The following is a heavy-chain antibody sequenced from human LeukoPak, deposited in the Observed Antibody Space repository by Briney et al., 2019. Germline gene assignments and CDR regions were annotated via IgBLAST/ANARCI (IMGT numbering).Heavy chain of an antibody. CDR2: ISNSGGST. D-gene: IGHD6-13*01. Sequence: GGSLRLSCVASRFIFSRYGMHWVRQAPGQGLEYVSAISNSGGSTYYANSVKGRFTISRDNSKNTLYLQMGSLRGEDMAVYYCARGLITGAAGTYYYYGMDVWGQGTTVTVSS. CDR1: RFIFSRYG. J-gene: IGHJ6*02. CDR3: ARGLITGAAGTYYYYGMDV. V-gene: IGHV3-64*01.